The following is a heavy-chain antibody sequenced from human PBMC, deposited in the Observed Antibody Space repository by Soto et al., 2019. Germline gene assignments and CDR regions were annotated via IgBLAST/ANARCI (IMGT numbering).Heavy chain of an antibody. V-gene: IGHV1-18*04. CDR3: ARDKLLSVGNFQH. Sequence: SVKAWFKASCYTFTSYAISWVRQAPGQGLEWMGWISAYNGNTNYAQKLQGRVTMTTDTSTSTAYMELRSLRSDDTAVYYCARDKLLSVGNFQHWGQGTLVTVSS. D-gene: IGHD2-15*01. J-gene: IGHJ1*01. CDR1: CYTFTSYA. CDR2: ISAYNGNT.